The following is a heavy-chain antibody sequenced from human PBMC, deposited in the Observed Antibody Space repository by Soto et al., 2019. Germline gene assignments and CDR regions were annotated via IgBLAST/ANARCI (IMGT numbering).Heavy chain of an antibody. CDR2: ISYDGNNK. V-gene: IGHV3-30*03. J-gene: IGHJ4*02. CDR3: ARDSPVAGTYLDY. CDR1: GFTFSSYG. Sequence: HVQLVESGGGVVQPGRSLRLSCAASGFTFSSYGMHWVRQAPGKGLEWVAVISYDGNNKYYADSVKGRFTISRDNSKNTLYLQMYSLRAEDTAVYYCARDSPVAGTYLDYWGQGTLVTVSS. D-gene: IGHD6-19*01.